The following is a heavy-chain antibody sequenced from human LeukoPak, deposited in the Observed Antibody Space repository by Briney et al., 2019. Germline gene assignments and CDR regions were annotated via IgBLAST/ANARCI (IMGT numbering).Heavy chain of an antibody. V-gene: IGHV4-39*01. Sequence: PSETLSLTCTVSGGSISSSSYYWGWIRQPPGKGLEWIGSIYYSGSTYYNPSLKSRVTISVDTSKNQFSLKLSSVTAADTAVYYCASTALESIAARPDYYYYMDVWGKGTTVTVSS. D-gene: IGHD6-6*01. CDR2: IYYSGST. CDR1: GGSISSSSYY. J-gene: IGHJ6*03. CDR3: ASTALESIAARPDYYYYMDV.